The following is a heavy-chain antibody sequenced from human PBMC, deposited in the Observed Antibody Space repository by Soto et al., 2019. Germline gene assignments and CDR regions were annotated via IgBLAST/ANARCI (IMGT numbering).Heavy chain of an antibody. Sequence: ASETLSLTCTVSGGSISSGDDFWTWIRQPPGKGLGWIGYIYYSGSTYYNPSLKSRLTMSVDTSKNQFSLKLSSVTAADTAVYYCARDRAKWKDYYYYGMDVWGQGTTVTVSS. CDR2: IYYSGST. J-gene: IGHJ6*02. V-gene: IGHV4-30-4*01. CDR3: ARDRAKWKDYYYYGMDV. D-gene: IGHD1-20*01. CDR1: GGSISSGDDF.